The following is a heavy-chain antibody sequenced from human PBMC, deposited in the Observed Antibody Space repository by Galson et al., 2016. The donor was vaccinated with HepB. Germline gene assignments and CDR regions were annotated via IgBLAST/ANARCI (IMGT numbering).Heavy chain of an antibody. CDR1: GFLFRSYG. J-gene: IGHJ4*02. CDR3: AKRHEYCPPVGCSVDY. CDR2: DSMDGRRK. V-gene: IGHV3-30*18. D-gene: IGHD3-10*02. Sequence: SLRLSCAGSGFLFRSYGMHWVRQAPGKGLEWVAADSMDGRRKFYSDSVKGRFTISRDNSNNKLFLQMTSLRADDTAVYYCAKRHEYCPPVGCSVDYWGQGTLVSVSS.